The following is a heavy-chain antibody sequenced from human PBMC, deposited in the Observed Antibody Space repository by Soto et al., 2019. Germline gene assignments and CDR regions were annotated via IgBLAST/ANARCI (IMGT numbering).Heavy chain of an antibody. CDR2: IIPLFGTK. V-gene: IGHV1-69*13. CDR3: ATTPFHMASAGSFYFDS. J-gene: IGHJ4*02. CDR1: GGTFSNYG. D-gene: IGHD6-13*01. Sequence: SVEVSCKASGGTFSNYGVSWVRQAPGQRLEWLGGIIPLFGTKYFAQNFQGRVTIAADESTGTAYMELSSLRSEDSAVYFCATTPFHMASAGSFYFDSWGPGTLLTV.